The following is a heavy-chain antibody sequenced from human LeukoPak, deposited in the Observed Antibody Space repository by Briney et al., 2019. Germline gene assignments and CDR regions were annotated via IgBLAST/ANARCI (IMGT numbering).Heavy chain of an antibody. CDR1: GGSISSSNW. CDR3: ARWRYYYDSSGFDY. V-gene: IGHV4-4*02. J-gene: IGHJ4*02. Sequence: SGTLSLTCAVSGGSISSSNWWSWVRQPPGKGLEWIGEIYHSGSTNYNPSLKSRVTISVDKSKNQFSLKLSSVTAADTAVYYCARWRYYYDSSGFDYWGQGTLVTVSS. D-gene: IGHD3-22*01. CDR2: IYHSGST.